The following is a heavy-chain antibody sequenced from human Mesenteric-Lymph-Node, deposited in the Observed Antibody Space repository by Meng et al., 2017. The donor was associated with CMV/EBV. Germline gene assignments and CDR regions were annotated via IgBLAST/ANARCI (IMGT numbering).Heavy chain of an antibody. CDR3: ARSSGGGYSRYYYYGMDV. D-gene: IGHD4-23*01. CDR2: INPNSGGT. J-gene: IGHJ6*02. V-gene: IGHV1-2*06. Sequence: ASVKVSCKASGYTFTGYYMHWVRQAPGQGLEWMGRINPNSGGTNYAQKFQGRVTMTRDTSISTAYMELRSLRSDDTAVYYCARSSGGGYSRYYYYGMDVWGQGTTVTVSS. CDR1: GYTFTGYY.